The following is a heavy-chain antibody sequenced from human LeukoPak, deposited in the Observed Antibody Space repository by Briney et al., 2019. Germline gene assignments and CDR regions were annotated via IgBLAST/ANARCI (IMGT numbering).Heavy chain of an antibody. J-gene: IGHJ4*02. Sequence: SETLSLTCAVYGGSFSGYYWSWIRQPPGKGLEWIGEINHSGSTNYNPSLKSRVTISVDTSKNQFSLKLSSVTAADTAVYYCAATKAYYYDSSGYYVDYWGQGTLVTVSS. V-gene: IGHV4-34*01. CDR2: INHSGST. CDR1: GGSFSGYY. D-gene: IGHD3-22*01. CDR3: AATKAYYYDSSGYYVDY.